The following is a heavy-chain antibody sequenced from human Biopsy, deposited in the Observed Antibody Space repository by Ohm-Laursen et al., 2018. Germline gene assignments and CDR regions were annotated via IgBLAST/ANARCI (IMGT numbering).Heavy chain of an antibody. CDR3: ARDRGYYSDRTVPGYFDL. CDR2: VYYTGST. D-gene: IGHD3-22*01. Sequence: SDTLSLTCTVSGDSISSYYWSWIRQPPGKGLQWIGYVYYTGSTDYNPSLQSRVTISVDTSKNHFSLRLRSVTPADMSIYYCARDRGYYSDRTVPGYFDLWGRGTLVTVSS. J-gene: IGHJ2*01. V-gene: IGHV4-59*01. CDR1: GDSISSYY.